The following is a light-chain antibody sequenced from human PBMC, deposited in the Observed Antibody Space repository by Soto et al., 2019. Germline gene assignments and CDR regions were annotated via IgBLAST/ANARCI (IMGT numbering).Light chain of an antibody. CDR2: EVS. CDR1: SSDVGGDNY. CDR3: SSYAGSNNLVV. Sequence: QSALTQPPSASGSPGQSVTISCTGTSSDVGGDNYVSWYQQHPGKAPKLMIYEVSKRPSGVPDRFSGSKSGNTASLTVSGIQAEDEADYYGSSYAGSNNLVVFGGGTKVTVL. V-gene: IGLV2-8*01. J-gene: IGLJ2*01.